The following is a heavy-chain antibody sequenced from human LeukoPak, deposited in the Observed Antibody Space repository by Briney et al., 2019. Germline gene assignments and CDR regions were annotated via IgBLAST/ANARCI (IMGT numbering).Heavy chain of an antibody. CDR2: ISTGGSTI. D-gene: IGHD5-12*01. J-gene: IGHJ4*02. CDR3: ARSPYGAYEVFDS. V-gene: IGHV3-48*03. CDR1: GFTFTTYQ. Sequence: GGSLRLSCAASGFTFTTYQMNWVRQAPGKGLEWVSYISTGGSTIYYADSVKGRFTISRDNAKNSLYLQMNSLRAEDTAVYYCARSPYGAYEVFDSWGQGTLDTVSS.